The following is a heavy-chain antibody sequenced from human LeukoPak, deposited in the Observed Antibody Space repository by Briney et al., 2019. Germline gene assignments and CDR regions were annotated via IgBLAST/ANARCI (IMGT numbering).Heavy chain of an antibody. Sequence: SETLSLTCAVYGGSFSGYYWSWIRQPPGKGLEWIGEINHSGSTNYNPSLKSRVTISVDTSKNQFSLKLSSVTAADTAVYYCARFRVAMVFWGQGTLVTVSS. J-gene: IGHJ4*02. V-gene: IGHV4-34*01. CDR1: GGSFSGYY. CDR3: ARFRVAMVF. CDR2: INHSGST. D-gene: IGHD5-18*01.